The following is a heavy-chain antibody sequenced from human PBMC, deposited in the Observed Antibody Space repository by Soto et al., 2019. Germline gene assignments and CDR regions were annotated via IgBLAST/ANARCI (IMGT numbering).Heavy chain of an antibody. J-gene: IGHJ3*02. CDR1: GFTVSYNY. Sequence: EVQLVESGGGLIQPGGSLRLSCAVSGFTVSYNYMNWVRQAPGKGLEWVSVIYRGGDTFYADSGKGRFTISRDNSKNTLYLQMNSLRAEDTAVYYCARGMYGSGSYYIGDAFDMWGQGTMVTVSS. CDR3: ARGMYGSGSYYIGDAFDM. V-gene: IGHV3-53*01. D-gene: IGHD3-10*01. CDR2: IYRGGDT.